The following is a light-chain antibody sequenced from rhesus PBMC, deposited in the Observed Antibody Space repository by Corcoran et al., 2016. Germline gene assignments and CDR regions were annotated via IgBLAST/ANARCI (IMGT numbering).Light chain of an antibody. V-gene: IGKV1-22*01. CDR1: QGISTW. CDR2: QAS. CDR3: PQYSSRPYS. J-gene: IGKJ2*01. Sequence: DIQMTQSPPSLSASVGDTVTITCRASQGISTWLAWYPQKPGKAPKVLIAQASNWQSGVPSRFSGNGSGTGFTLTISRRQSEDFATYHCPQYSSRPYSFGQGTKVEIK.